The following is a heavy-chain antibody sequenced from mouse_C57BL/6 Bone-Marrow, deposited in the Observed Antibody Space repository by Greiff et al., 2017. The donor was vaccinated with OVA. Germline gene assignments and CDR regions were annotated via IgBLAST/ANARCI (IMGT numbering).Heavy chain of an antibody. CDR1: GFTFTDYY. V-gene: IGHV7-3*01. Sequence: EVHLVESGGGLVQPGGSLSLSCAASGFTFTDYYMSWVRQPPGKALEWLGFIRNKANGYTTEYSASVKGRFTISRDNSQSILYLQMNALRAEDSATYYCARSLITTVVAPYAMDYWGQGTSVTVSS. CDR3: ARSLITTVVAPYAMDY. CDR2: IRNKANGYTT. J-gene: IGHJ4*01. D-gene: IGHD1-1*01.